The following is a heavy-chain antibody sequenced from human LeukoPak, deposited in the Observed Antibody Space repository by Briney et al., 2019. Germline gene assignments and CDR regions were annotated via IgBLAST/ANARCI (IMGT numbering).Heavy chain of an antibody. Sequence: ASVKVSCKASGYTFTSYAMNWVRQAPGQGLEWMGWINTNTGNPTYAQGFTGRFVFSLDTSVSTAYLQISSLKAEDTAVYYCARVPRLTTVNNNPYNWFDPWGQGTLATVSS. D-gene: IGHD4-11*01. CDR1: GYTFTSYA. V-gene: IGHV7-4-1*02. J-gene: IGHJ5*02. CDR3: ARVPRLTTVNNNPYNWFDP. CDR2: INTNTGNP.